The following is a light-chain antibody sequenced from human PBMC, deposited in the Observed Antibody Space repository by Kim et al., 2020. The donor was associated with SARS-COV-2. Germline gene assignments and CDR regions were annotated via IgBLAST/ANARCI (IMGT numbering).Light chain of an antibody. CDR3: ASWDDSLNGPV. CDR1: NSKIGSKT. Sequence: GQKVTISCSGSNSKIGSKTVNWYQQLPGTAPKLLIYTDNLRPSGVPGRFSGSKSGISASLAISGLQSEDEADYYCASWDDSLNGPVFGGGTKLTVL. CDR2: TDN. V-gene: IGLV1-44*01. J-gene: IGLJ3*02.